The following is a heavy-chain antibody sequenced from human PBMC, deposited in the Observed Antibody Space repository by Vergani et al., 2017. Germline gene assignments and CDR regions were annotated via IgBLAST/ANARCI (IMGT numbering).Heavy chain of an antibody. Sequence: VQLVESGGGLVKPGGSLRLSCAASGFTLSDYWIDWVRQAPGKGLEWVARTRNKARGYSTDYAASVRGRFIVSRDASGKSVSLQMTRLRIDDTAVYFCARTLKFLDMDVWGKGTTVTVSS. CDR2: TRNKARGYST. CDR1: GFTLSDYW. J-gene: IGHJ6*04. V-gene: IGHV3-72*01. CDR3: ARTLKFLDMDV. D-gene: IGHD3-3*01.